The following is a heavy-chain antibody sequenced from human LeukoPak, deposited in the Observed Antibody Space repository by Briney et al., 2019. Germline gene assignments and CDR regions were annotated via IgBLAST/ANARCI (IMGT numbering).Heavy chain of an antibody. Sequence: SETLSLTCAVYGGSFSGYYWSWIRQPPGKGLEWVGEINHSGSTNYNPSLKSRVTISVDTPKNQFSLKLSSVTAADTAVYYCARERIVVVPAVPGYMDVWGKGTTVTVSS. CDR3: ARERIVVVPAVPGYMDV. D-gene: IGHD2-2*01. J-gene: IGHJ6*03. CDR1: GGSFSGYY. V-gene: IGHV4-34*01. CDR2: INHSGST.